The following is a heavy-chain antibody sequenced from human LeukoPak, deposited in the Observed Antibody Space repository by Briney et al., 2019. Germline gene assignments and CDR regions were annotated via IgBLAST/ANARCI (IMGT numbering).Heavy chain of an antibody. Sequence: ASVKVSCKASGGTFSSYAISWVRQAPGQGLEWMGRIIPILGIANYAQKFQGRVTITADKSTSTAYMELSSLRSEDTAVYYCARDRRRDTGDYWGQGTLVTVSS. CDR2: IIPILGIA. D-gene: IGHD5-18*01. CDR1: GGTFSSYA. V-gene: IGHV1-69*04. CDR3: ARDRRRDTGDY. J-gene: IGHJ4*02.